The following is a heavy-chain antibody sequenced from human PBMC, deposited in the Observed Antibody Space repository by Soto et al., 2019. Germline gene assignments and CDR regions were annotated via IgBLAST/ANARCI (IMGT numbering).Heavy chain of an antibody. D-gene: IGHD6-19*01. Sequence: QIQLVQSVPEVKKPGASVKVSCKASGYTFSNYGIKWVRQAPGQGLEWVGWITAYNVNRHHAEKFQGRVTMTTDTSTSTTYMALRSLTSDDTAVYYCARDAQSKAVAADWSRDYWGQGTLVTVSS. CDR2: ITAYNVNR. CDR1: GYTFSNYG. J-gene: IGHJ4*02. V-gene: IGHV1-18*04. CDR3: ARDAQSKAVAADWSRDY.